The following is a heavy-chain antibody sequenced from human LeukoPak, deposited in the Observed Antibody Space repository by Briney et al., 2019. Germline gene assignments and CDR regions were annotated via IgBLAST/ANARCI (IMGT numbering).Heavy chain of an antibody. CDR1: GGCISSSSYY. J-gene: IGHJ6*04. Sequence: SETLSLTCTVSGGCISSSSYYWGWIRQPPGKGLEWIGSIYYSGSTYYNPSLKSRVTISVDTSKNHFSLKVSSVTAEDTAVYYCATVDENYYGSGSLGDVWGKGTTVTIPS. CDR2: IYYSGST. CDR3: ATVDENYYGSGSLGDV. V-gene: IGHV4-39*02. D-gene: IGHD3-10*01.